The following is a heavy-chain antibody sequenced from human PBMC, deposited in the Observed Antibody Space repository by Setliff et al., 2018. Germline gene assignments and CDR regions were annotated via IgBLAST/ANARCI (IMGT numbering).Heavy chain of an antibody. Sequence: ASVKVSCKASGYTFTSYYMHWVRQAPGQGLEWMGIINPSGGSTSYAQKFQGRVTMTRDTSTSTVYMELSSLRSEDTAVYYCARDRVAEGEGKQLVSELDPWGQGTLVTVSS. CDR3: ARDRVAEGEGKQLVSELDP. J-gene: IGHJ5*02. CDR1: GYTFTSYY. V-gene: IGHV1-46*01. CDR2: INPSGGST. D-gene: IGHD6-13*01.